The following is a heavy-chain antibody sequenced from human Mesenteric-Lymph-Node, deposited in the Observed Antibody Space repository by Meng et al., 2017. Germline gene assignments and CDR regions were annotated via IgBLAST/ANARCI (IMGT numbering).Heavy chain of an antibody. CDR1: GFNFSSYS. CDR3: AEGSGSYAVAY. CDR2: ISSNSYYI. D-gene: IGHD1-26*01. V-gene: IGHV3-21*01. J-gene: IGHJ4*02. Sequence: EVQLVESGGGLVKPGGPLRLSCAASGFNFSSYSMNWVRQAPGKGLEWVTYISSNSYYISYADSVKGRLTISRDNAKNSVYLQMNSLRAEDTAVYYCAEGSGSYAVAYWGQGTLVTVSS.